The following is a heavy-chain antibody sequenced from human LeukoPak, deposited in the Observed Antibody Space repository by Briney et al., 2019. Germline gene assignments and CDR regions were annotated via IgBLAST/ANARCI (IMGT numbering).Heavy chain of an antibody. D-gene: IGHD3-22*01. V-gene: IGHV3-23*01. CDR3: AKPQPNYYDSSGYYLRQYYFDY. J-gene: IGHJ4*02. CDR2: ISGSGGST. CDR1: GFTFSSYA. Sequence: GGSLRLSCAASGFTFSSYAMSWVRQAPGKGLDWVSAISGSGGSTYYADSVKGRFTISRDNSKNTLYLQMNSLRSEDTAVYYCAKPQPNYYDSSGYYLRQYYFDYWGQGTLVTVSS.